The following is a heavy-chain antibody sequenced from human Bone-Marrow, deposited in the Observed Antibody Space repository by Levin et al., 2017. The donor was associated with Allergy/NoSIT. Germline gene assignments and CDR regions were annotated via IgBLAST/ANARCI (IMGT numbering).Heavy chain of an antibody. D-gene: IGHD5-12*01. CDR2: IKQDGSET. CDR3: ARGGGYDGGNFDL. V-gene: IGHV3-7*03. J-gene: IGHJ4*02. CDR1: GFTVSRYW. Sequence: PGGSLRLSCAASGFTVSRYWMTWVRQAPGKGLEWLANIKQDGSETYYLDSVEGRFTISRDNARNSLSLQMDRLRAEDPALYYCARGGGYDGGNFDLWGQGTLVTVSS.